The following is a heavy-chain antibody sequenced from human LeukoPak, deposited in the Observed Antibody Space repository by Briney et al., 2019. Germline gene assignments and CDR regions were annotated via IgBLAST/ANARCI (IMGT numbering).Heavy chain of an antibody. CDR3: ARDSCEAAAGTCAPNFDY. CDR2: ISSSSSYI. J-gene: IGHJ4*02. CDR1: GFTFSSYS. D-gene: IGHD6-13*01. V-gene: IGHV3-21*01. Sequence: PGGSLRLSCAASGFTFSSYSMNWVRQAPGKGLEWVSSISSSSSYIYYADSVKGRFTISRDNAKNSLYLQMNSLRAEDTAVYYCARDSCEAAAGTCAPNFDYWGQGTLVTVSS.